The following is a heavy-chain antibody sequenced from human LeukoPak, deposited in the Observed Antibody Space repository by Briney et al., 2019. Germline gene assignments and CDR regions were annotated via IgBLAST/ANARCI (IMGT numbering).Heavy chain of an antibody. V-gene: IGHV1-8*03. Sequence: GASVNVSCKASGYSFTSNDINWVRQATGQGLEWMGWMNPNSGNTGYAQKFQGRVTITADKSTSTAYMELSSLRSEDTAVYYCAKPYYDILTGYQRDGMDVWGQGTTVTVSS. CDR2: MNPNSGNT. J-gene: IGHJ6*02. CDR1: GYSFTSND. CDR3: AKPYYDILTGYQRDGMDV. D-gene: IGHD3-9*01.